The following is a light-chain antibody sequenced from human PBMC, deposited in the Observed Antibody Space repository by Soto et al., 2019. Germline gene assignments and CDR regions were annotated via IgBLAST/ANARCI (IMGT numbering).Light chain of an antibody. V-gene: IGKV3-20*01. CDR3: QQYSSSPQT. Sequence: DIVLTQSPGTLSLSPGEGAALSCRASQSLSSNSLAWYQHKPGQAPRLLIYGASSKATGVPDRFYGTGSGTDFTLTISRLEPEDFAVYYCQQYSSSPQTFGQGTKVDIK. CDR2: GAS. CDR1: QSLSSNS. J-gene: IGKJ1*01.